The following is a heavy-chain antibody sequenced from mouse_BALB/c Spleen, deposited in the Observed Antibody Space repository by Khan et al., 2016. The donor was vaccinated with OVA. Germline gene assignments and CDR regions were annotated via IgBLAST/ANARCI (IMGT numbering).Heavy chain of an antibody. CDR2: ISYSGNT. J-gene: IGHJ2*01. CDR1: GYSITSDYA. V-gene: IGHV3-2*02. CDR3: ARIEGGDFDY. Sequence: EVKLLESGPGLVTPSQSLSLTCTVTGYSITSDYAWYWLRPFPGNKLEWMGYISYSGNTKYNTSLNSRISITRDTSKHQFFLQMNFVTIEDTATYYCARIEGGDFDYWGQGTTLTVSS.